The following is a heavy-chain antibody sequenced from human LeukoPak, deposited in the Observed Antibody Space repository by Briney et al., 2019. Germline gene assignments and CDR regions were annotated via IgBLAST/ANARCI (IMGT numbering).Heavy chain of an antibody. J-gene: IGHJ5*02. V-gene: IGHV3-73*01. CDR2: IRSKANRYAT. D-gene: IGHD6-13*01. CDR3: TRQSGNSTWYNDWFDP. CDR1: GFTFSDSA. Sequence: GGSLRLSCAASGFTFSDSAIHWVRQASGKGLEWVGRIRSKANRYATAFAASVKGRFIISRDDSKNTAYLQMSDLETEDTAVYYCTRQSGNSTWYNDWFDPWGQGTLVTVSS.